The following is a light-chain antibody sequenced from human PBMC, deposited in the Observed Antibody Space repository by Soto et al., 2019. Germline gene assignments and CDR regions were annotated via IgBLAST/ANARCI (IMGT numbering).Light chain of an antibody. Sequence: EIVLTQSPGTLSLSPGERATLSCRASQSVSSRFLAWYQQKPGQAPRLLMYGASNRATGIPDRFSGTGSGAALTLPTSRLEPEEVVVYYCHQYCSSPHTFGGGTKLEIK. CDR3: HQYCSSPHT. CDR1: QSVSSRF. J-gene: IGKJ2*01. V-gene: IGKV3-20*01. CDR2: GAS.